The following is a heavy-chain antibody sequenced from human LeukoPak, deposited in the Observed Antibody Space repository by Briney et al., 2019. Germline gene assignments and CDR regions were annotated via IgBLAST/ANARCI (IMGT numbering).Heavy chain of an antibody. CDR1: GFTFSGYW. CDR3: VRALWFGESFFDY. CDR2: IKQDGSEI. V-gene: IGHV3-7*03. Sequence: GGSLGLSCAASGFTFSGYWMTWVRQAPGKGLEWVANIKQDGSEIYTADSLKGRFTISRDNANNFLHLQMNSLRAEDTAIYFCVRALWFGESFFDYWGQGTLVTVSS. D-gene: IGHD3-10*01. J-gene: IGHJ4*02.